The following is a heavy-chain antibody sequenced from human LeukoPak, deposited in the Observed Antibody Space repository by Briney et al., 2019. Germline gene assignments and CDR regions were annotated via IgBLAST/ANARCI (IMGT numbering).Heavy chain of an antibody. CDR1: QYTFTNYA. CDR3: ARDRGVTMVRGVIDSFDY. D-gene: IGHD3-10*01. J-gene: IGHJ4*02. CDR2: INAGNGNR. V-gene: IGHV1-3*01. Sequence: GASVKVSCKASQYTFTNYALHWVRQAPGQRLEWMGWINAGNGNRKYSQKFQGRVTITGDTSASIAYMKLSSLRSEDTAVYYCARDRGVTMVRGVIDSFDYWGQGTLVTVSS.